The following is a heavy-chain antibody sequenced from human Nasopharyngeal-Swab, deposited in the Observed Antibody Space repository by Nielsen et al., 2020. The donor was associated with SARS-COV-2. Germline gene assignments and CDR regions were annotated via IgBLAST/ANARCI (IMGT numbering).Heavy chain of an antibody. CDR3: ARRYSSGWSRHGWFDP. J-gene: IGHJ5*02. D-gene: IGHD6-19*01. V-gene: IGHV4-39*01. CDR2: IYYSGST. CDR1: GGSISSRSYY. Sequence: SETLSLTCTVSGGSISSRSYYWGWIRQPPGKGLEWIGSIYYSGSTYYNPSLKSRVTISVDTSKNQFSLKLSSVTAADTAVYYCARRYSSGWSRHGWFDPWGQGTLVTVSS.